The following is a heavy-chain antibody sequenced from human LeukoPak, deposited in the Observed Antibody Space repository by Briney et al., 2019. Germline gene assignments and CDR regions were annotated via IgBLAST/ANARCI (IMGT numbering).Heavy chain of an antibody. Sequence: GGSLRPSCPAYGFTVTSTYMSWVRQAPGKGLEWVSVIYSGDNTYYADSVKGRFTISRHNSKNTLYLQMNRLRAEDTAVHDCASGGNWTYFFDSWGQGTLVTVSS. V-gene: IGHV3-53*04. CDR2: IYSGDNT. CDR3: ASGGNWTYFFDS. D-gene: IGHD4-23*01. J-gene: IGHJ4*02. CDR1: GFTVTSTY.